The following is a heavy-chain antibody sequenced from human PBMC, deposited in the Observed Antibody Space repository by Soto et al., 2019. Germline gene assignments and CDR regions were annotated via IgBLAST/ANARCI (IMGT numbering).Heavy chain of an antibody. J-gene: IGHJ3*02. V-gene: IGHV1-69*13. CDR1: GGTFSSYA. D-gene: IGHD6-25*01. CDR3: ARDPPRRYSSGGQGAFDI. CDR2: IIPIFGTA. Sequence: ASVKVSCKASGGTFSSYAISWVRQAPGQGLEWMGGIIPIFGTANYAQKFQGRVTITADESTSTAYMELSSLRSEDTAVYYCARDPPRRYSSGGQGAFDIWGQGTMVTVSS.